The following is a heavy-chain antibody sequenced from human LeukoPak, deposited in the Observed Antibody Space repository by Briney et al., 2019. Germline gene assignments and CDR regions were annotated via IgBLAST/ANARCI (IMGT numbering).Heavy chain of an antibody. J-gene: IGHJ3*02. CDR3: ARSVYGSDSFSPRDAFDI. CDR2: ISGSGGST. D-gene: IGHD3-10*01. Sequence: GGSLRLSCAASGFTFSSYAMSWVRQAPGKGLEWVSAISGSGGSTYYADSVKGRFTISRDNSKNTLYLQMNSLGADDTAVYYCARSVYGSDSFSPRDAFDIWGQGTMVTVSS. V-gene: IGHV3-23*01. CDR1: GFTFSSYA.